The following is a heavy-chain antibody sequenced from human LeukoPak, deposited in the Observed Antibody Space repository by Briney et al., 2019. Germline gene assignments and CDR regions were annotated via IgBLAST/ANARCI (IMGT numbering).Heavy chain of an antibody. CDR3: ARVTVAGTWLDY. J-gene: IGHJ4*02. CDR1: GFTFSSFW. D-gene: IGHD6-19*01. V-gene: IGHV3-7*01. Sequence: GXLRLSCVGSGFTFSSFWMNWVRQAPGKGPEWVANIKQDGSETYYMDSVRGGFTISRDNAKKSLYLQMNSLRAEDTAVYYCARVTVAGTWLDYWGQGTLVTVSS. CDR2: IKQDGSET.